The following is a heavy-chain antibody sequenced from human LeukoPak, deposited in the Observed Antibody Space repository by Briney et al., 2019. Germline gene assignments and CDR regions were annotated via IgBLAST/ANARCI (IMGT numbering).Heavy chain of an antibody. CDR3: AKGPAGEGDH. CDR2: ILYDGSNE. J-gene: IGHJ4*02. V-gene: IGHV3-30*18. Sequence: GRSLRLACAASGFTFSTCGMHWVRRAPGKGLEWVAVILYDGSNEYYADSVKGRFTISRDNSKNMLYLQMNSLRAEDTALYYCAKGPAGEGDHWGQGTLVTVSS. D-gene: IGHD7-27*01. CDR1: GFTFSTCG.